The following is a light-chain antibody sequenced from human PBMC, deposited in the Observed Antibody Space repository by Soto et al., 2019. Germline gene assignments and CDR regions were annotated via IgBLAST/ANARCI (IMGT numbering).Light chain of an antibody. CDR1: SSDVGSYNL. Sequence: QSALTQPASVSGSPGQSITISCTGTSSDVGSYNLVSWYQQHPGKAPKLMIYEGSKRPSGVSNRFSGSKSGNTASLTISGLQAEDEADYYCCSYVGSSPSKVFGGGTKVTVL. CDR2: EGS. J-gene: IGLJ3*02. CDR3: CSYVGSSPSKV. V-gene: IGLV2-23*01.